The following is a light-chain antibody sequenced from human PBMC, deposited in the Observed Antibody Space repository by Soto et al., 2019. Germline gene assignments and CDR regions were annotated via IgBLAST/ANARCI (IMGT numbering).Light chain of an antibody. Sequence: QSVLTQPASVSGSPGQSITMSCTGTSSDVGGYDYVSWYQQHPGEVPKLIIFEVSSRPAWISNRFYASKSGNTASLTISGLQAEDEADYYCSSYTTSSSYVFGTGTKVTVL. CDR3: SSYTTSSSYV. CDR2: EVS. CDR1: SSDVGGYDY. V-gene: IGLV2-14*01. J-gene: IGLJ1*01.